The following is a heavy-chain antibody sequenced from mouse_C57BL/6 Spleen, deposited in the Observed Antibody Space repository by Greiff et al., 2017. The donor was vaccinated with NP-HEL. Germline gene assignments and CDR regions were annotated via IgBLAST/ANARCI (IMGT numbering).Heavy chain of an antibody. Sequence: VQLQQSGAELARPGASVKLSCKASGYTFTSYGISWVKQRTGQGLEWIGEIYPRSGNTYYNEKFKGKATLTADKSSSTAYMELRSLTSEDSAVYFCARPNWEGDYFDYWGQGTTLTVSS. D-gene: IGHD4-1*01. J-gene: IGHJ2*01. CDR1: GYTFTSYG. CDR3: ARPNWEGDYFDY. CDR2: IYPRSGNT. V-gene: IGHV1-81*01.